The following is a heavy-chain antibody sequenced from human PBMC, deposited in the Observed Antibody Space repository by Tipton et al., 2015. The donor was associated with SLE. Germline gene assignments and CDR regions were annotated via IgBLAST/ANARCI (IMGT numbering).Heavy chain of an antibody. CDR2: SDDIGST. V-gene: IGHV4-59*01. Sequence: TLSLTCTVSGGSINNYYWSWIRQAPGKELEWIGYSDDIGSTNYNPSLKSRVTISVDTSKNQFSLKLSSVTAADTAIYYCARDRDIVLEPVPIPPAFDIWGQGTMVTVSS. CDR1: GGSINNYY. D-gene: IGHD2-2*02. J-gene: IGHJ3*02. CDR3: ARDRDIVLEPVPIPPAFDI.